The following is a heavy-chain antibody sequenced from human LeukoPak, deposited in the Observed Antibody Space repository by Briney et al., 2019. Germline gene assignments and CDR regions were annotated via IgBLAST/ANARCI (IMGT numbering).Heavy chain of an antibody. CDR1: GFTFSSYS. J-gene: IGHJ6*02. V-gene: IGHV3-48*02. Sequence: GGSLRLSCAASGFTFSSYSMNWVRQAPGKGLEWVSYISSSSSTIYYADSVKGRFTISRDNAKNSLYLQMNSLRDEDTAVYYCARTFTYYYDSSGYYYYYGMDVWGQGTTVTVSS. CDR2: ISSSSSTI. CDR3: ARTFTYYYDSSGYYYYYGMDV. D-gene: IGHD3-22*01.